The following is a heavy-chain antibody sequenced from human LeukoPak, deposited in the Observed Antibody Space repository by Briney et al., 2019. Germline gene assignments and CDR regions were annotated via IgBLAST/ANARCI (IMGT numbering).Heavy chain of an antibody. V-gene: IGHV1-69*01. J-gene: IGHJ4*02. D-gene: IGHD3-16*02. CDR3: ARDGYVWGSYRYTGDY. CDR2: IIPIFGTA. Sequence: SVKVSCKASGGTFSSYAISWVRQAPGQGLEWMGGIIPIFGTANYAQKFQGRVTITADESTSTAYMELSSLRSEDTAVYYCARDGYVWGSYRYTGDYWGQGTLVTVSS. CDR1: GGTFSSYA.